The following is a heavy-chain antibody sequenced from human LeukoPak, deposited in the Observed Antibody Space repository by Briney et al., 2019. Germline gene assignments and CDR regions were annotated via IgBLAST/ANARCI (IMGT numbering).Heavy chain of an antibody. D-gene: IGHD6-19*01. J-gene: IGHJ2*01. Sequence: GESLKISCKGSGYSFTSYWIGWVRQMPGKRLEWMGIIYPSDSDTRYNPSFQGQLNISADKSISTAFLHGTSLKAPDSAMYYCARSDSGWYSDFDLWGRGTLVTVSS. CDR2: IYPSDSDT. CDR1: GYSFTSYW. CDR3: ARSDSGWYSDFDL. V-gene: IGHV5-51*01.